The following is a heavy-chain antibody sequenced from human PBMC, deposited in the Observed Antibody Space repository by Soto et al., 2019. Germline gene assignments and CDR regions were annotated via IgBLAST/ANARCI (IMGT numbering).Heavy chain of an antibody. CDR3: AKDTTLITDILTGPFDY. D-gene: IGHD3-9*01. CDR2: ISYDGSNK. J-gene: IGHJ4*02. V-gene: IGHV3-30*18. Sequence: GGSLRLSCAASGFTFSSYGMHWVRQAPGKGLEWVAVISYDGSNKYYADSVKGRFTISRDNSKNTLYLQMNSLRAEDTAVYYCAKDTTLITDILTGPFDYWGQGTLVTVSS. CDR1: GFTFSSYG.